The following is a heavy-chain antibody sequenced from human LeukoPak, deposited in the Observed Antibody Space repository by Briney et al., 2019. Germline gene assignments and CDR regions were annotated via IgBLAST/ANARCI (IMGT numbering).Heavy chain of an antibody. V-gene: IGHV4-59*08. D-gene: IGHD2-21*02. CDR2: IYYSGST. Sequence: SETLSLTCTVSGGSISSYYWSWIRQPPGKGLEWIGYIYYSGSTNYNPSLKSRVTISVDTSKNQFSLKLSSVTAADTAVYYCARLTDQVSRAFDIWGQGTMVTVSS. J-gene: IGHJ3*02. CDR3: ARLTDQVSRAFDI. CDR1: GGSISSYY.